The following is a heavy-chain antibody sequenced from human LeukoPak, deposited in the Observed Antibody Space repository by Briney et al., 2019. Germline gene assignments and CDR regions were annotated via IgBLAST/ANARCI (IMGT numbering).Heavy chain of an antibody. CDR2: IKQDGSEK. CDR3: ASRAGYSSSWSAFDY. Sequence: GGSLRLSCAASGFTFSSHWMSWVRQAPGKGLEWVANIKQDGSEKYYVDSVKGRFTISRDNAKNSLYLQMDSLRAEDTAVYYCASRAGYSSSWSAFDYWGQGTLVTVSS. V-gene: IGHV3-7*05. J-gene: IGHJ4*02. D-gene: IGHD6-13*01. CDR1: GFTFSSHW.